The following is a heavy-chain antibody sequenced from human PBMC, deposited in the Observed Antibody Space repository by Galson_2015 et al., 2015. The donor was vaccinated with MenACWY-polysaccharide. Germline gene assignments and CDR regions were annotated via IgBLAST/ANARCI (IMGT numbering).Heavy chain of an antibody. V-gene: IGHV3-7*01. CDR3: ARPDGATGTGWGAFYI. J-gene: IGHJ3*02. CDR2: IRQDGSEK. CDR1: GFTFSTSW. D-gene: IGHD6-19*01. Sequence: SLRLSCAASGFTFSTSWMSWVRQAPGSGLEWVANIRQDGSEKYYVDSVKGRFTISRDNARTSLYLQMNSLRAEDTAVYYCARPDGATGTGWGAFYIWGQGTLVPVSS.